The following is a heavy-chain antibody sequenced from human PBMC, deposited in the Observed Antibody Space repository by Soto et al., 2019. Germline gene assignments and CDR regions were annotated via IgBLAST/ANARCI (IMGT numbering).Heavy chain of an antibody. V-gene: IGHV4-59*01. CDR2: IYYSGST. D-gene: IGHD3-10*01. CDR3: ARVWGGAFDF. Sequence: SETLSLTCTVSGFSISSYYWSWIRQPPGKGLEWIGYIYYSGSTNNNPSLKSRVTISVDTSKNQFSLKLSSVTAADTAVYYCARVWGGAFDFWGQGTMVTVSS. CDR1: GFSISSYY. J-gene: IGHJ3*01.